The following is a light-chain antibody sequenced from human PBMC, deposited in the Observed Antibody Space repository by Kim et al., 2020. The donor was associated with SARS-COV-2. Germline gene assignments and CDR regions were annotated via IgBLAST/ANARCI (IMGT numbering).Light chain of an antibody. CDR2: GKN. Sequence: LGQAVRITSQGDSLRSYYATWYQQKPGQAPILVIYGKNNPPSGIPYRFASSSSGNTASLIITGAQAGDEADYYCNARDSNDNVVFGGGTQLTVL. J-gene: IGLJ2*01. CDR1: SLRSYY. V-gene: IGLV3-19*01. CDR3: NARDSNDNVV.